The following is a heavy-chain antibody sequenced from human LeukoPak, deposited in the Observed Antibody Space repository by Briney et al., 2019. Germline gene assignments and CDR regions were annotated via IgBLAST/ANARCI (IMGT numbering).Heavy chain of an antibody. D-gene: IGHD3-22*01. J-gene: IGHJ6*03. CDR2: ISSSSSYI. Sequence: GGSLRLSCAASGFTFSTYSMNWVRQAPGEGLEWVSSISSSSSYIYYADSVKGRFTISRDNAKNTLYLQMNSLRAEDTAVYYCAKVGYYDSSGYYYYYYYYMDVWGKGTTVTVSS. CDR1: GFTFSTYS. V-gene: IGHV3-21*01. CDR3: AKVGYYDSSGYYYYYYYYMDV.